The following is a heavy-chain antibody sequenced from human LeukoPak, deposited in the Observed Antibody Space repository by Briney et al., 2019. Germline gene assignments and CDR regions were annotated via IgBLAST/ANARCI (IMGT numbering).Heavy chain of an antibody. CDR2: IASDGSST. CDR3: ARGRPHGNDY. Sequence: GGSLRLSCAASGFTSSSYWMNWVHQAPGKGLVWVSRIASDGSSTTYADSVKGRFSISRDNAKNTLYLQMNSLRVEDTAVYYCARGRPHGNDYWGQGTLVTVSS. J-gene: IGHJ4*02. D-gene: IGHD4-23*01. CDR1: GFTSSSYW. V-gene: IGHV3-74*01.